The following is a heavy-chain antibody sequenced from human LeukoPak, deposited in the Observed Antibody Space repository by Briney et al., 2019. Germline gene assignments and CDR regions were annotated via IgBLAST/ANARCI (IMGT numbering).Heavy chain of an antibody. D-gene: IGHD3-9*01. J-gene: IGHJ4*02. CDR1: GGSFSGYY. Sequence: PSETLSLTCAVYGGSFSGYYWSWIRQPPGKGLEWIEEINHSGSTNYNPSLKSRVTISVDTSKNQFSLKLSSVTAADTAVYYCARGQGEYDILTGYNYWGQGTLVTVSS. V-gene: IGHV4-34*01. CDR2: INHSGST. CDR3: ARGQGEYDILTGYNY.